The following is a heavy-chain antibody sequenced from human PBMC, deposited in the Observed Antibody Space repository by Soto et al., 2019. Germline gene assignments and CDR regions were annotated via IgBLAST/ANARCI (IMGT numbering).Heavy chain of an antibody. CDR1: RRSNSSDGYY. CDR2: IYYSGST. J-gene: IGHJ4*01. V-gene: IGHV4-31*02. CDR3: ARERDPLGIELWPPGDIGY. Sequence: TLSLTCTVSRRSNSSDGYYWSGICQHPGKGLEWIGYIYYSGSTSYHPSLKRRATISVDTPKNQFSLKLSWVTGGETAVYYCARERDPLGIELWPPGDIGYWG. D-gene: IGHD5-18*01.